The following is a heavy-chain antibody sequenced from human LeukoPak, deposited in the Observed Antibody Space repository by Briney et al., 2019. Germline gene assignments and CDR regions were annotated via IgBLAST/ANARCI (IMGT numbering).Heavy chain of an antibody. CDR3: ARYYGSGKKFDY. Sequence: SETLSLTCAVYGGSFSGYYWSWIRQPPGKGLEWIGEINHSGSTNYNPSLKSRVTISVDTSKNQFSLKLTSVTVADTAVFFCARYYGSGKKFDYWGQGTLVTVSS. V-gene: IGHV4-34*01. J-gene: IGHJ4*02. CDR2: INHSGST. D-gene: IGHD3-10*01. CDR1: GGSFSGYY.